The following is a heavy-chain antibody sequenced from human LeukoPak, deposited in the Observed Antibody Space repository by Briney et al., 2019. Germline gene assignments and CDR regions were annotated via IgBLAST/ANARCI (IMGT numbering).Heavy chain of an antibody. Sequence: SETLSLTCAVYGETFSAFYWSWVRQPPGKGLEWISEVTHSGNTNYNPSLKSRVTISVDTSKNQFSLNLSYVTAADTAVYYCARDKKVRSARCYNLHFALDVWGKGTTVTVSS. CDR1: GETFSAFY. D-gene: IGHD2-2*02. J-gene: IGHJ6*04. CDR2: VTHSGNT. V-gene: IGHV4-34*01. CDR3: ARDKKVRSARCYNLHFALDV.